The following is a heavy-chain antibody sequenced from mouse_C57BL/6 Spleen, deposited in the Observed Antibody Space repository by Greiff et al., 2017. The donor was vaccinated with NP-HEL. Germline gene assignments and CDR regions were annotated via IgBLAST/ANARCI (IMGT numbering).Heavy chain of an antibody. CDR2: IHPNSGST. V-gene: IGHV1-64*01. CDR3: ARGGSSWYFDV. D-gene: IGHD1-1*01. Sequence: QVQLKQPGAELVKPGASVKLSCKASGYTFTSYWMHWVKQRPGQGLEWIGMIHPNSGSTNYNEKFKSKATLTVDESSSTAYMQLSSLTSEDSAVYYCARGGSSWYFDVWGTGTTVTVSS. J-gene: IGHJ1*03. CDR1: GYTFTSYW.